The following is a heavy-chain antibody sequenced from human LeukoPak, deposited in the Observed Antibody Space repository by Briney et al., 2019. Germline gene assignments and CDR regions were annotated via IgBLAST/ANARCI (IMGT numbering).Heavy chain of an antibody. J-gene: IGHJ6*04. CDR2: ISSSGSTI. V-gene: IGHV3-48*03. D-gene: IGHD3-22*01. Sequence: PGGSLRLPCAASGFTFSSYEMNWVRQAPGKGLEWVSYISSSGSTIYYADSVKGRFTISRDNAKNSLYLQMNSLRAEDTAVYYCAELGITMIEGVWGKGTTVTISS. CDR1: GFTFSSYE. CDR3: AELGITMIEGV.